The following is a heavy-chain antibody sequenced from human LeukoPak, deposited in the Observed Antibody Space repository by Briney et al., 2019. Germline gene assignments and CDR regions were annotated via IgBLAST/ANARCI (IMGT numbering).Heavy chain of an antibody. CDR2: IIPIFGTA. D-gene: IGHD6-19*01. Sequence: ASVKVSCKASGGTFSSYAISWVRQAPGQGLEWMGGIIPIFGTATYAQKFQGRVTITADESTSTAYMELSSLRSEDTAVYYCARDFPPHYSSGWPNWFDPWGQGTLVTVSS. CDR1: GGTFSSYA. J-gene: IGHJ5*02. V-gene: IGHV1-69*13. CDR3: ARDFPPHYSSGWPNWFDP.